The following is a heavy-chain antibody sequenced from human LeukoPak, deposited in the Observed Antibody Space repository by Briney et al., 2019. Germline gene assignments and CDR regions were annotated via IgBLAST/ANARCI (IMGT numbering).Heavy chain of an antibody. CDR2: ISSDGDNR. V-gene: IGHV3-30*04. Sequence: GGSLRLSCAPSGFIFEDFAMHWVRQAPGKGLECVAMISSDGDNRYYTDSMKGRFTISRDNSKDTLYLQMNSLRPDDTAVYYCAKTHPLYTFGPPESWGQGALVIVSS. CDR3: AKTHPLYTFGPPES. J-gene: IGHJ5*02. CDR1: GFIFEDFA. D-gene: IGHD5-18*01.